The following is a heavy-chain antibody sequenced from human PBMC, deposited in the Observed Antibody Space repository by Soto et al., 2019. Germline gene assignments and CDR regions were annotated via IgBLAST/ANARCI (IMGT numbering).Heavy chain of an antibody. CDR2: IKGKTDGGTT. J-gene: IGHJ1*01. V-gene: IGHV3-15*07. CDR1: GFTFSNAW. CDR3: TTRATPFQH. Sequence: EVQLVESGGALVKPGGSFSLSCAASGFTFSNAWMNWARQPPGKGLEWVGRIKGKTDGGTTDYAAPVKGRFTISRDDSKNTLYLQMNSLKTEDTAVYYCTTRATPFQHWGQGTLVTVSS. D-gene: IGHD1-26*01.